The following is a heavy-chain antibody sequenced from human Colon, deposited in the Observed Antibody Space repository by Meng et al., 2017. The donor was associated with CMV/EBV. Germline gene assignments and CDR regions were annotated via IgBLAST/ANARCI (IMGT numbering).Heavy chain of an antibody. Sequence: SCTASGFTFNSFNMNWVRQAPGKGLEWVSFISSGSRDIYYAASVKGRFTISRDNAKNSVSLQMSSLRTEDTATYYCVRDNGQQPDSWGQGTLVTVSS. CDR3: VRDNGQQPDS. J-gene: IGHJ4*02. V-gene: IGHV3-21*06. D-gene: IGHD2-8*01. CDR1: GFTFNSFN. CDR2: ISSGSRDI.